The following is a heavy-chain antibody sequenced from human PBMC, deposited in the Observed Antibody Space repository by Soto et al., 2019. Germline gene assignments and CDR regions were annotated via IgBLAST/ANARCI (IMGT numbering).Heavy chain of an antibody. J-gene: IGHJ4*02. Sequence: PGGSLRLSCVISGSTFSTYDVTWVRQAPGKGLAWVSSISRSTITDYADSVKGRFTISGDNAKNSVYLQMNSLRAEDTAVYYCAREYYYGSGPWYCGQGTLVTVSS. D-gene: IGHD3-10*01. CDR2: ISRSTIT. V-gene: IGHV3-48*01. CDR1: GSTFSTYD. CDR3: AREYYYGSGPWY.